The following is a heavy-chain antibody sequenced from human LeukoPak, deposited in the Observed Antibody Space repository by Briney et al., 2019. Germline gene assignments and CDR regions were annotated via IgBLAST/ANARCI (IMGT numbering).Heavy chain of an antibody. D-gene: IGHD3-3*01. Sequence: PGGSLRLSCAASGFTFSSYGMHWVRQAPGKGLVWVSRINSDGSSTSYADSVKGRFTISRDNAKNTMYLQMNSLRAEDTAVYYCARVPLRDDFWSGVYGMDVWGQGTTVTVS. V-gene: IGHV3-74*01. CDR1: GFTFSSYG. J-gene: IGHJ6*02. CDR2: INSDGSST. CDR3: ARVPLRDDFWSGVYGMDV.